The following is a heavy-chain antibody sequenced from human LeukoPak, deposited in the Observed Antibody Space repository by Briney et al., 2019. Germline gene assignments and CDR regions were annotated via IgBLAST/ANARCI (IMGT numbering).Heavy chain of an antibody. D-gene: IGHD4-23*01. CDR3: ARDGNGDYYYYMDV. CDR2: ISSSSSYI. V-gene: IGHV3-21*01. CDR1: GFTFSSYS. Sequence: GGPLRLSCAASGFTFSSYSMNWVRQAPGKGLEWVSSISSSSSYIYYADSVKGRFTISRDNAKNSLYLQMNSLRAEDTAVYYCARDGNGDYYYYMDVWGKGTTVTVSS. J-gene: IGHJ6*03.